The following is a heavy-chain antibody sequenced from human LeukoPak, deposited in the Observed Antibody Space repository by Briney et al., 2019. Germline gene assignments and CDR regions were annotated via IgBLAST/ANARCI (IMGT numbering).Heavy chain of an antibody. CDR2: ISYDGSNK. Sequence: GGSLRLSCAASGFIVSSNYMTWVRQAPGKGLEWVAVISYDGSNKYYADSVKGRFTISRDNSKNTLYLQMNSLRGEDTAVYYCAKAYRSIVGAIYYYYYGMDVWGQGTMVTVSS. CDR3: AKAYRSIVGAIYYYYYGMDV. CDR1: GFIVSSNY. V-gene: IGHV3-30*18. D-gene: IGHD1-26*01. J-gene: IGHJ6*02.